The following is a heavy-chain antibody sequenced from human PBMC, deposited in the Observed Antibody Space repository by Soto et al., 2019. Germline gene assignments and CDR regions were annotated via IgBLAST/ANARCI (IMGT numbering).Heavy chain of an antibody. V-gene: IGHV3-15*01. Sequence: GESLKISCAASGFTFSNAWMSWVRQAPGKGLEWVGRIKSKTDGGTTDYAAPVKGRFTISRDDSKNTLYLQMNSLKTEDTAVYYCTTGAGVPSPDYWGQGTLVTVSS. D-gene: IGHD3-10*01. J-gene: IGHJ4*02. CDR1: GFTFSNAW. CDR2: IKSKTDGGTT. CDR3: TTGAGVPSPDY.